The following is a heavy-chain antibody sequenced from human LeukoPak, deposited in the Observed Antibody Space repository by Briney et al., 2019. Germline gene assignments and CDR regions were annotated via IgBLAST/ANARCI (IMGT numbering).Heavy chain of an antibody. CDR2: IIPIFGTA. J-gene: IGHJ6*02. CDR3: ARAQYSSAGAGAYYSYGLDV. D-gene: IGHD6-19*01. CDR1: GGTFSSYA. Sequence: ASVKVSCKASGGTFSSYAISWVRQAPGQGLEWMGGIIPIFGTANYAQTFQGKVTITADESTSTAYMELSSLRSEDTAVYYCARAQYSSAGAGAYYSYGLDVWGQGATVTVSS. V-gene: IGHV1-69*13.